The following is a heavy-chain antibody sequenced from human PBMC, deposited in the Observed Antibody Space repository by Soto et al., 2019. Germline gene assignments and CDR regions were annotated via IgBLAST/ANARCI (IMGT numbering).Heavy chain of an antibody. D-gene: IGHD2-21*02. CDR1: GGSFRGYY. CDR2: INHSGST. CDR3: ARACGGDCNFDY. J-gene: IGHJ4*02. Sequence: QVQLQQWGAGLLKPSETLSRTCAVYGGSFRGYYWSWIRQPPGKGLEWIGEINHSGSTNYNPSLKSRVTISVDTSKNQFSLKLSSVTAADTAVYYCARACGGDCNFDYWGQGTLVTVSS. V-gene: IGHV4-34*01.